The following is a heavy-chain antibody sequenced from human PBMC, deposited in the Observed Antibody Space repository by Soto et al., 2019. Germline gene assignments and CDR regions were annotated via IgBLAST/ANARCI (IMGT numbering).Heavy chain of an antibody. D-gene: IGHD5-12*01. J-gene: IGHJ3*02. V-gene: IGHV1-18*01. CDR3: ARDRRDIVATTFLAFDI. CDR1: GYTFTSYG. CDR2: ISSYNGNA. Sequence: QVQLVQSGAEVKKPGASVKVSCKASGYTFTSYGISWVRQAPGQGLEWMGWISSYNGNANYAQKLQGRVTMTTDTSTSAAYMELRSLRSDDKAVYYCARDRRDIVATTFLAFDIWGQGTLVTVSS.